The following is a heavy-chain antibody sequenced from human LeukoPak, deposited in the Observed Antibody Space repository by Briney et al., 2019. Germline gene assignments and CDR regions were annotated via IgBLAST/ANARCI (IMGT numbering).Heavy chain of an antibody. Sequence: GGSLRLSCAASGIIFSDFGMHWVRQAPGKGLEWMAIIWYDGSNKYYADSVKGRFTISRDNSQNTMYLQMNSLRAEDTAVYYCAKEAWRITIFGVVIPPDYWGQGTLVTVSS. CDR2: IWYDGSNK. D-gene: IGHD3-3*01. CDR1: GIIFSDFG. J-gene: IGHJ4*02. V-gene: IGHV3-30*02. CDR3: AKEAWRITIFGVVIPPDY.